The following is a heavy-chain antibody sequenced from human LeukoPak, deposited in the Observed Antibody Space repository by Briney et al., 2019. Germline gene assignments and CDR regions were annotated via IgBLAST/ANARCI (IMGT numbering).Heavy chain of an antibody. Sequence: GGSLRLSCAASGFTLSSYEMNWVRQAPGKGLEWVSYISSSGSTIYYADSVKGRFTISRDNSKNTLYLQMNSLRAEDTAVYYCARGIAVAGRSDYWGQGTLVTVSS. CDR2: ISSSGSTI. V-gene: IGHV3-48*03. D-gene: IGHD6-19*01. CDR3: ARGIAVAGRSDY. CDR1: GFTLSSYE. J-gene: IGHJ4*02.